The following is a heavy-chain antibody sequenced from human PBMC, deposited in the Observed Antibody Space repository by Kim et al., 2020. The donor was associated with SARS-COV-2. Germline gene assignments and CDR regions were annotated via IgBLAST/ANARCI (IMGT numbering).Heavy chain of an antibody. CDR3: ARVFAPKTYYFDY. CDR2: IYSGGST. J-gene: IGHJ4*02. CDR1: GFTVSSNY. D-gene: IGHD3-3*01. V-gene: IGHV3-53*01. Sequence: GGSLRLSCAASGFTVSSNYMSWVRQAPGKGLEWVSVIYSGGSTYYADSVKGRFTISRDNSKNTLYLQMNSLRAEDTAVYYCARVFAPKTYYFDYWGQGTLLTVSS.